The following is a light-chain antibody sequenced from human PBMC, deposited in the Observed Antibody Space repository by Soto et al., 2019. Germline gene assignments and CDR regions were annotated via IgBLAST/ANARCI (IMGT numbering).Light chain of an antibody. V-gene: IGLV1-51*01. CDR2: DDN. Sequence: QSLLTQPPSVSAAPGQKVTISCSGSSSNIRGNSVSWYQQLPGTAPKLLIYDDNKRPSGIPDRFSASKSGTSATLGITGFQTGDEADYYCGSWDSSLSAYVFGTGTKVTVL. CDR1: SSNIRGNS. J-gene: IGLJ1*01. CDR3: GSWDSSLSAYV.